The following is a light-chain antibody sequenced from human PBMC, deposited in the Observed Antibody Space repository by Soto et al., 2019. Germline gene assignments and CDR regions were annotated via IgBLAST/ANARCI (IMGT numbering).Light chain of an antibody. CDR1: QDISNY. Sequence: DIEVTQSPNSVSGSVGDRFFITSQASQDISNYLNWYQQKVGKAPKLLIYDASSLETGVPSRFSGSGSGTDFTFTISSLQPGDIATYYCQPYINLPTFGQVRRPAIK. V-gene: IGKV1-33*01. CDR2: DAS. CDR3: QPYINLPT. J-gene: IGKJ5*01.